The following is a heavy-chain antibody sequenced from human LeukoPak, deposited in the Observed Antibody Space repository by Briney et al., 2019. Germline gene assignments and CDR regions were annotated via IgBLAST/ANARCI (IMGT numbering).Heavy chain of an antibody. D-gene: IGHD3-22*01. J-gene: IGHJ1*01. CDR1: GFTFSTYW. V-gene: IGHV3-74*01. Sequence: KSGGSLRLSCAASGFTFSTYWMHWVRQAPGKGLVGVSRIKSDGSTNYADSVKGRFTISRDNAKNTVSLQMNSLRPEDTGVYYCARAPSEIGGYYPEFFRHWGQGTLVTVSS. CDR3: ARAPSEIGGYYPEFFRH. CDR2: IKSDGST.